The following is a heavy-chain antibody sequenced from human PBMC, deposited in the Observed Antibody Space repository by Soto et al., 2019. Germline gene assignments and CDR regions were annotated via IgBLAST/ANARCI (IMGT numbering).Heavy chain of an antibody. CDR1: GGTFVRHV. Sequence: QVQLVQSGAEVKKPESSVKVSCKTSGGTFVRHVISWVRQAPGQGPEWMGKINPLSGIPNYAQKFQDRVTCTADIDSSTAYMELSSLRSDDTAVYYCAAPACAATWCSPSHNLDHWGQGTLVTVSS. V-gene: IGHV1-69*09. CDR2: INPLSGIP. D-gene: IGHD2-2*01. CDR3: AAPACAATWCSPSHNLDH. J-gene: IGHJ4*02.